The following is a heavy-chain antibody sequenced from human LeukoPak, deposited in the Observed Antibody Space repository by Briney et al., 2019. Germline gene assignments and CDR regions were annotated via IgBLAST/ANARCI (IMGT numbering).Heavy chain of an antibody. J-gene: IGHJ5*02. CDR3: TTDLFWSGYDNWFDP. D-gene: IGHD3-3*01. CDR2: IKSKTDGGTT. Sequence: NAGGSLRLSCAASGFTFDDYGMSWVRQAPGKGLEWVGRIKSKTDGGTTDYAAPVKGRFTISRDDSKNTLYLQMNSLKTEDTAVYYCTTDLFWSGYDNWFDPWGQGTLVTVSS. CDR1: GFTFDDYG. V-gene: IGHV3-15*01.